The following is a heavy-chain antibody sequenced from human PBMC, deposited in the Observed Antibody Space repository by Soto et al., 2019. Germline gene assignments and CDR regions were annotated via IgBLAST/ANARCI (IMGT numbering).Heavy chain of an antibody. CDR3: ARDSSDYGSESYGDDRYVHSVHGTLATDL. J-gene: IGHJ2*01. D-gene: IGHD3-10*01. CDR2: ISSSSSYI. V-gene: IGHV3-21*01. Sequence: GGSLRLSCAASGFTFSSYAMSWVRQAPGKGLEWVSSISSSSSYIYYADSVKGRFTISRDNAKNSLYLQMNSLRAEDTAVYYCARDSSDYGSESYGDDRYVHSVHGTLATDL. CDR1: GFTFSSYA.